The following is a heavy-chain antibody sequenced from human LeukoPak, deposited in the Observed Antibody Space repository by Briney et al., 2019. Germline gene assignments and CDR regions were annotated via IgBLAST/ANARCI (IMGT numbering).Heavy chain of an antibody. J-gene: IGHJ4*02. CDR1: GFTFSSYA. Sequence: GGSLRLSCAASGFTFSSYAMHWVRQAPGKGLEWVAVISYDGNNKFYADSVKGRFTISRDNSKNTLYPQMNSLRAEDTAVYYSVRDQLGFDYWGQGALVTVSS. CDR2: ISYDGNNK. CDR3: VRDQLGFDY. D-gene: IGHD6-13*01. V-gene: IGHV3-30*04.